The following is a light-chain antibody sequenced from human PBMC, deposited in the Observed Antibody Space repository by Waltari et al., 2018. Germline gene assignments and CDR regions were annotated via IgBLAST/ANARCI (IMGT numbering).Light chain of an antibody. Sequence: DIQMTQSPSPLSASVGDRVTITCRASQSLGNWLAWYQQKPGKAPKLLLYGASNLESGVPSRFSGSGSGTEFTLTISSLQYDDFATYYCQQYNTYPLTFGGGTKVEI. CDR3: QQYNTYPLT. J-gene: IGKJ4*01. V-gene: IGKV1-5*03. CDR2: GAS. CDR1: QSLGNW.